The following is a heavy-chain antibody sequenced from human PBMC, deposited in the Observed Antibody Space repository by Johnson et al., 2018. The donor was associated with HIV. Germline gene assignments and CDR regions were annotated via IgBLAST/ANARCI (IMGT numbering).Heavy chain of an antibody. CDR2: ISHHGSNK. Sequence: QVQLMESGGGVVQPGRSLRLACAASGFTFSSYAMHWVRQAPGKGLEWVALISHHGSNKDCAYSVKGRFTISRDNSKNSLYLQMNSLRAEVTAVYYCARVSRLCDIVILSDAFGTGGQGTVVTGSS. D-gene: IGHD2/OR15-2a*01. V-gene: IGHV3-30-3*01. CDR3: ARVSRLCDIVILSDAFGT. J-gene: IGHJ3*02. CDR1: GFTFSSYA.